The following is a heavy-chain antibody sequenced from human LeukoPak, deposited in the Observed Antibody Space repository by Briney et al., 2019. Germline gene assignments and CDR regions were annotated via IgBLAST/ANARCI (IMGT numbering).Heavy chain of an antibody. Sequence: PGESLKISCKGSGYSFSSYWIGWVRQMPGKGLEWMGIIYPGDSDTRYSPSFQGQVTISADRSISTAYLQWSSLKASDTAMYYCARLGSHYYYYMDVWGKGTTVTVSS. CDR1: GYSFSSYW. V-gene: IGHV5-51*01. CDR2: IYPGDSDT. CDR3: ARLGSHYYYYMDV. J-gene: IGHJ6*03.